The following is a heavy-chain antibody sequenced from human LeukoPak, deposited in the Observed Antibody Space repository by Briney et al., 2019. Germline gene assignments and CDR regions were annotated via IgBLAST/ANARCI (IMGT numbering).Heavy chain of an antibody. CDR3: ARLIRITMIVVVIDRGFDY. CDR2: IYYSGST. J-gene: IGHJ4*02. V-gene: IGHV4-39*07. Sequence: SETLSLTCTVSGGSISSSSYYWGWIRQPPGKGLEWIGSIYYSGSTYYNPSLKSRVTISVDTSKNQFSLKLSSVTAADTAVYYCARLIRITMIVVVIDRGFDYWGQGTLVTVSS. D-gene: IGHD3-22*01. CDR1: GGSISSSSYY.